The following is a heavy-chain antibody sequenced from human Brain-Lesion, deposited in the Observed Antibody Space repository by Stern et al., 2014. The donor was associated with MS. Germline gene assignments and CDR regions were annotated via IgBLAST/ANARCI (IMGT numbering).Heavy chain of an antibody. D-gene: IGHD3-3*01. Sequence: QLVESGAEVKKPGASVKVSCKTSGYIFTGYYIHWVRQAPGQGLEWMARINPNTGGTKDAQKLQGRVTMSRDTSISTAYVELSSLTSDDTAVYYCARDQRGITIFGVVTDYYYLGMDVWGQGTTVTVSS. V-gene: IGHV1-2*02. CDR2: INPNTGGT. CDR3: ARDQRGITIFGVVTDYYYLGMDV. J-gene: IGHJ6*02. CDR1: GYIFTGYY.